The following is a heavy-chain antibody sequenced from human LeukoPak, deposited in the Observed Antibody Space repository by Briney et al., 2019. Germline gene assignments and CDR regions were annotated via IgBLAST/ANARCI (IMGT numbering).Heavy chain of an antibody. CDR2: IWYDGSNK. CDR1: GFTFSSYG. V-gene: IGHV3-33*01. D-gene: IGHD4-17*01. J-gene: IGHJ6*02. CDR3: ARVRGLRRDYYYGMDV. Sequence: PGGSLRLSCAASGFTFSSYGMHWVRQAPGKGLEWVAVIWYDGSNKYYADSVKGRFTISRDNSKNTLYLQMNSLRAEDTAVYYCARVRGLRRDYYYGMDVWGQGTTVTVSS.